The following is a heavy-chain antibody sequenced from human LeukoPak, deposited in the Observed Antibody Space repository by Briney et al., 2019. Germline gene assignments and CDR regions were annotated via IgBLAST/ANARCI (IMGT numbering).Heavy chain of an antibody. CDR3: ARAIPEYSSSSGWWFDP. V-gene: IGHV3-64*01. CDR1: GFTFSSYA. Sequence: GGSLRLSCAASGFTFSSYAMHWVRQAPGKGLEYVSAISSNGGSTYYANSVKGRFTISRDNSKNTLYLQMGSLRAEDMAVYYCARAIPEYSSSSGWWFDPWGQGTLVTVSS. J-gene: IGHJ5*02. CDR2: ISSNGGST. D-gene: IGHD6-6*01.